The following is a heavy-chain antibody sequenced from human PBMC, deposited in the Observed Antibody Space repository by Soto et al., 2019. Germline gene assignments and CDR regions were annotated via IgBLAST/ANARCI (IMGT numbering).Heavy chain of an antibody. D-gene: IGHD1-26*01. J-gene: IGHJ6*02. CDR1: GFTFSSYA. V-gene: IGHV3-30-3*01. CDR2: ISYDGSNK. CDR3: ARALGRGSYRSYYYGMDV. Sequence: LRLSCAASGFTFSSYAMHWVRQAPGKGLEWVAVISYDGSNKYYADSVKGRFTISRDNSKNTLYLQMNSLRAEDTAVYYCARALGRGSYRSYYYGMDVWGQGTTVTVSS.